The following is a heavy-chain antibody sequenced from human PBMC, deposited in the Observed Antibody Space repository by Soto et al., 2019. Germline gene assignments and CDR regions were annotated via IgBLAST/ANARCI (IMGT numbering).Heavy chain of an antibody. J-gene: IGHJ4*02. CDR2: QYYSGST. D-gene: IGHD1-1*01. CDR3: ARGDDFAGNDYFDY. Sequence: KPSETLSLTCTVSGGSINNGFHYWGWIRQPPGKGLEYIGSQYYSGSTYYSPSLQSRVAIFIDTSKNQFSLRLSSVTAADTAVYFCARGDDFAGNDYFDYWGQGVLVTVSS. CDR1: GGSINNGFHY. V-gene: IGHV4-39*01.